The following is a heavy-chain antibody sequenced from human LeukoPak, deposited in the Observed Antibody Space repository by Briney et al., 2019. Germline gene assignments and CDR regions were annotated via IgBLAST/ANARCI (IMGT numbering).Heavy chain of an antibody. J-gene: IGHJ4*02. CDR1: GFTFSSYW. CDR2: INSDGSST. V-gene: IGHV3-74*01. CDR3: AREGYMITFGGVIVNPSDY. D-gene: IGHD3-16*02. Sequence: PGGSLRPSCAASGFTFSSYWMHWVRQAPGKGLVWVSRINSDGSSTSYADSVKGRFTISRDNAKNTLYLQMNSLRAEDTAVYYCAREGYMITFGGVIVNPSDYWGQGTLVTVSS.